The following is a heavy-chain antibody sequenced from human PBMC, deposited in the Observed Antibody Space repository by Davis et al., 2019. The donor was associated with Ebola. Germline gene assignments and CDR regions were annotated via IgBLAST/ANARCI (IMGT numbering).Heavy chain of an antibody. Sequence: PSETLSLTCTVSGGSISSYYWSWIRQPPGKGLEWIGYIYYSGSTNYNPSLKSRVTISVDTSKNQFSLKLSPVTAADTAVYYCAGLSGSYSFGYWGQGTLVTVSS. J-gene: IGHJ4*02. CDR3: AGLSGSYSFGY. CDR1: GGSISSYY. V-gene: IGHV4-59*01. D-gene: IGHD3-10*01. CDR2: IYYSGST.